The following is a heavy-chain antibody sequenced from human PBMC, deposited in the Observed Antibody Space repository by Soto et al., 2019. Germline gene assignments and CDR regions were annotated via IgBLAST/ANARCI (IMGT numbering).Heavy chain of an antibody. Sequence: ASVKVSCKASGYTFTSYGISWVRQAPGQGLEWMGWISAYNGNTNYAQKLQGRVTMTTDTSTSTAYMELRSLRSDDTAVYYCARVKGNDYGDYVGAFDIWGQGTMVTVSS. CDR3: ARVKGNDYGDYVGAFDI. D-gene: IGHD4-17*01. CDR2: ISAYNGNT. J-gene: IGHJ3*02. V-gene: IGHV1-18*01. CDR1: GYTFTSYG.